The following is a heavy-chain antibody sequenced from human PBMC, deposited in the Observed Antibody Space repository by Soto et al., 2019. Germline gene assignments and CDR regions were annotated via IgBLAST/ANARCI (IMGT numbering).Heavy chain of an antibody. D-gene: IGHD5-18*01. CDR3: ARHIRGYSYGYVTAFDI. V-gene: IGHV4-34*01. Sequence: SETLSLTCAVYGGSFSGYYWSWIRQPPGKGLEWIGEINHSGSTNYNPSLKSRVTISVDTSKNQFSLKLSSVTAADTAVYYCARHIRGYSYGYVTAFDIWGQGTMVTVSS. CDR1: GGSFSGYY. CDR2: INHSGST. J-gene: IGHJ3*02.